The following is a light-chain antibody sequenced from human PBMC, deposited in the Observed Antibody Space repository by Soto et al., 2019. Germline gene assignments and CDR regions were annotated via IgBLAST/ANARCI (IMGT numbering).Light chain of an antibody. J-gene: IGKJ1*01. CDR3: QQYSDHWM. Sequence: DIQLTQSPSTLSASVGDRVTITCRASRSIINWLAWYQQKSGKGPKLLIYKASNLQTGVPSRFSGSGYGTEFTLTISSLQSDDVATYYCQQYSDHWMFGQGTKVVIK. CDR1: RSIINW. V-gene: IGKV1-5*03. CDR2: KAS.